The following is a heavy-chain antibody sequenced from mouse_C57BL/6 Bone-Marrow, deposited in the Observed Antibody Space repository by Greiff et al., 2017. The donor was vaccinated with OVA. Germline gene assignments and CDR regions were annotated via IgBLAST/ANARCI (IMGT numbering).Heavy chain of an antibody. CDR2: INPNNGGT. Sequence: VQLQQSGPELVKPGASVKIPCKASGYTFTDYNMDWVKQSHGKSLEWIGDINPNNGGTIYNQKFKGKATLTVDKSSSTAYMERSSLTSEDTAVYYCARRDSSGYYAMDYWGQGTTLTVSS. D-gene: IGHD3-2*02. V-gene: IGHV1-18*01. CDR3: ARRDSSGYYAMDY. CDR1: GYTFTDYN. J-gene: IGHJ2*01.